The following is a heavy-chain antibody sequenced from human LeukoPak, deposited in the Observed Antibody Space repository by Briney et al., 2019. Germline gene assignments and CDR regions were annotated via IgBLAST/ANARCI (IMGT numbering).Heavy chain of an antibody. CDR3: AKDVGVRGYYYMDV. CDR2: ISSSGLYI. D-gene: IGHD3-10*01. CDR1: GFTSSTYT. Sequence: PGGSLRLSCEVSGFTSSTYTMNWVRQAPGKGLEWVSSISSSGLYIYYADSVKGRFTISRDNSKNTLYLQMNSLRAEDTAVYYCAKDVGVRGYYYMDVWGKGTTVTISS. V-gene: IGHV3-21*01. J-gene: IGHJ6*03.